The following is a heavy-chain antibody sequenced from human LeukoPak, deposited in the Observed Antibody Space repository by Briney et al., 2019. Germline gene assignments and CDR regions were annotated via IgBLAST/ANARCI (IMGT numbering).Heavy chain of an antibody. D-gene: IGHD2-15*01. CDR2: IYTSGST. V-gene: IGHV4-61*02. CDR3: AREPGYCSGGSCYSGHFQH. Sequence: PSQTLSLTCTVSGGSISSGSYYWSWIRQPAGKGLEGIGRIYTSGSTNYNPSLKSRVTISVDTSKNQFSLTLSSVTAADTAVYYCAREPGYCSGGSCYSGHFQHWGQGTLVTVSS. J-gene: IGHJ1*01. CDR1: GGSISSGSYY.